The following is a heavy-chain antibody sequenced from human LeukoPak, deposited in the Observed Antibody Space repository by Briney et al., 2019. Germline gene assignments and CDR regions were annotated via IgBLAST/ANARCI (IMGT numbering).Heavy chain of an antibody. V-gene: IGHV3-23*01. CDR1: GFTFSSYA. J-gene: IGHJ4*02. CDR3: ATALGVGYCSSTSCHFGY. CDR2: ISGSGGST. D-gene: IGHD2-2*01. Sequence: GGSLRLSCAASGFTFSSYAMSWVRQAPGKGLEWVSAISGSGGSTYYADSVKGRFAISRDNSKNTLYLQMNSLRAEDTAVYYCATALGVGYCSSTSCHFGYWGQGTLVTVSS.